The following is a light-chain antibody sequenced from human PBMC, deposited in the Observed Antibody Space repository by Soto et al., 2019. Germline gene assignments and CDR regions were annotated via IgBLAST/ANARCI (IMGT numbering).Light chain of an antibody. J-gene: IGKJ4*01. CDR3: HQRSDWNPVT. Sequence: EIVLTQSPAPLSLSPWERATLSGRASQSVNRGLAWYHQTPRQAPRLPIYDASNRATRIRATFSGSGCATAFTLSLSSLEPEDFVVYYCHQRSDWNPVTFGGGTNV. CDR2: DAS. CDR1: QSVNRG. V-gene: IGKV3-11*01.